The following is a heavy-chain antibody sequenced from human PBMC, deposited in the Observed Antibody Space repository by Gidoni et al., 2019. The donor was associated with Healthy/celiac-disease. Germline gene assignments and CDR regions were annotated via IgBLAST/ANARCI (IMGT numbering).Heavy chain of an antibody. CDR2: IYPGDSYT. D-gene: IGHD5-12*01. Sequence: EVQLVQSGAEVKTPGASLKISCKGSGYSFTSYCIGWVRQMPGKCLEWMGSIYPGDSYTRYSPSFQGKVTISADKSISTTYLQWSSLKASDTAMYDCARQAEDGYNKALDIWGQGTMVTVSS. CDR3: ARQAEDGYNKALDI. J-gene: IGHJ3*02. CDR1: GYSFTSYC. V-gene: IGHV5-51*01.